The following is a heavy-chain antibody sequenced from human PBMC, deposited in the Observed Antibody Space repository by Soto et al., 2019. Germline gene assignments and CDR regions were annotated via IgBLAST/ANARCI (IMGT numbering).Heavy chain of an antibody. CDR2: IYSGGST. V-gene: IGHV3-66*01. CDR3: ARGGNRYCSGGSCYGNDAFDI. J-gene: IGHJ3*02. Sequence: SLRLSCAASGFTVSSNYMSWVRQAPGKGLEWVSVIYSGGSTYYADSVKGRFTISRDNSKNTLCLQMNSLRAEDTAVYYCARGGNRYCSGGSCYGNDAFDIWGQGTMVTVSS. D-gene: IGHD2-15*01. CDR1: GFTVSSNY.